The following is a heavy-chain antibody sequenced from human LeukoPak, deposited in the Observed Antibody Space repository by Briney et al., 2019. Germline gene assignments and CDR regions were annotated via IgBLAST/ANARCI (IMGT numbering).Heavy chain of an antibody. J-gene: IGHJ4*02. Sequence: SETLSLTCTVSGGSISSYYWSWVRQPPGKGLEWIGYIYYSGSTNYNPSLKSRVTISVDPSKNQFSLKLSSVTAADTAVYYCARGVRFGYEIDYWGQGTLVTVSS. V-gene: IGHV4-59*01. CDR1: GGSISSYY. CDR2: IYYSGST. D-gene: IGHD5-12*01. CDR3: ARGVRFGYEIDY.